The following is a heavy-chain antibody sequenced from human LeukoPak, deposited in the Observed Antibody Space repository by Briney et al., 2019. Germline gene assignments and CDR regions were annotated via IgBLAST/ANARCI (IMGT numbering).Heavy chain of an antibody. Sequence: GGSLRLSCAASGFTFRSSWMNWVRQAPGKGLEWVSYISTSSSSTYYADSVKGRFTISRDNAKNSLYLQMNSLRDEDTAVYYCARGGSGYGDYYYFYGMDVWGQGTTVTVSS. CDR1: GFTFRSSW. CDR2: ISTSSSST. V-gene: IGHV3-48*02. J-gene: IGHJ6*02. CDR3: ARGGSGYGDYYYFYGMDV. D-gene: IGHD3-22*01.